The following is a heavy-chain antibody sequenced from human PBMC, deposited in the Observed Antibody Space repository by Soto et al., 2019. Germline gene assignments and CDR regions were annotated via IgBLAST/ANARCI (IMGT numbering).Heavy chain of an antibody. CDR2: IYYSGST. CDR1: GGSISSGGYF. CDR3: ARSYNLYGMDV. D-gene: IGHD3-10*01. J-gene: IGHJ6*02. Sequence: QVQLQESGPGLVKPSQTLSLTCAVSGGSISSGGYFWSWIRQHPGKGLEWIGYIYYSGSTSYNPSLKGRVTISVDTSKNQFSLKLSSVTAADTAVYYCARSYNLYGMDVWGQGTTVTVSS. V-gene: IGHV4-31*11.